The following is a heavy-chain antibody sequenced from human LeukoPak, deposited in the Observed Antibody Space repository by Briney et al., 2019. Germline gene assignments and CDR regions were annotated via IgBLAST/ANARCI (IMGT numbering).Heavy chain of an antibody. CDR1: GYTFTDYY. V-gene: IGHV1-2*02. Sequence: ASVKVSCKTSGYTFTDYYIHWVRQGPGQGLEWMGWINPKSVDTRYAQNFQDRVTMTRDTSITTAYMELSGLRSDDTALYYCARGSEVGGTEKNALDIWGQGTMVTVSS. CDR3: ARGSEVGGTEKNALDI. CDR2: INPKSVDT. J-gene: IGHJ3*02. D-gene: IGHD1-26*01.